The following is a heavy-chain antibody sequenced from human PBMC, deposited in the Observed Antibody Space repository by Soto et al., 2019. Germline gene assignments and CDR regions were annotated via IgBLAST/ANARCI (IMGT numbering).Heavy chain of an antibody. J-gene: IGHJ3*02. CDR3: ARKTIGNIDAFDI. CDR1: GFSLTTPGLC. V-gene: IGHV2-70*01. D-gene: IGHD1-1*01. CDR2: IDWVDDK. Sequence: SGPTLVNPTQTLTLTCSFSGFSLTTPGLCVSWIRQPPGGALEWLALIDWVDDKYYSPSLKTRLSISKDTSKNQVVLTMTNLDPVDTATYYCARKTIGNIDAFDIWGPGTVVTV.